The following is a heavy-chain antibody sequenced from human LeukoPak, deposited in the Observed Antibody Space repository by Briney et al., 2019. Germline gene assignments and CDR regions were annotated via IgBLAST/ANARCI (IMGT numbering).Heavy chain of an antibody. V-gene: IGHV3-20*04. J-gene: IGHJ4*02. CDR3: ARGDYYGSGSSGGDY. CDR2: INWNGGST. D-gene: IGHD3-10*01. Sequence: RPGGSLKLSCAASGFTFDDYGMSWGRQAPGKGLEWVSGINWNGGSTCYADSVKGRFTISRDNAKNSLYLQMNSLRAEDTALYYCARGDYYGSGSSGGDYWGQGTLVTVSS. CDR1: GFTFDDYG.